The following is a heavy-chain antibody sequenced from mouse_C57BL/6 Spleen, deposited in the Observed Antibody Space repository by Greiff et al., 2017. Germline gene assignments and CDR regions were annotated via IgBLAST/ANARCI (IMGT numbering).Heavy chain of an antibody. CDR1: GYSITSGYY. CDR3: ARFITTGGYFDV. CDR2: ISYDGSN. Sequence: ESGPGLVKPSQSLSLTCSVTGYSITSGYYWNWLRQFPGNNLEWMGYISYDGSNNYNPSLKNRISITRDTSKNQFFLKLNSVTTEDTATYYCARFITTGGYFDVWGTGTTVTVSS. V-gene: IGHV3-6*01. J-gene: IGHJ1*03. D-gene: IGHD1-1*01.